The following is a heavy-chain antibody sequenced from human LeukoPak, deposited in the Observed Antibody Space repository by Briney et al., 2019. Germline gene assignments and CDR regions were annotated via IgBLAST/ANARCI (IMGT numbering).Heavy chain of an antibody. Sequence: ASVKVSCKASGGTFSSYAISWVRQAPGQGLEWMGGIIPIFGTANYAQKIQGRVTITTDESTSTAYMELSSLRSEDTAVYYCARETADYYYYMDVWGKGTTVTVSS. CDR2: IIPIFGTA. CDR3: ARETADYYYYMDV. CDR1: GGTFSSYA. D-gene: IGHD1-14*01. J-gene: IGHJ6*03. V-gene: IGHV1-69*05.